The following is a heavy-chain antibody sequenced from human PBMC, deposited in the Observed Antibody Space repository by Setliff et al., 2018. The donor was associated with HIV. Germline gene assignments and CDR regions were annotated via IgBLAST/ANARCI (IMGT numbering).Heavy chain of an antibody. CDR1: GFTFSNFG. D-gene: IGHD3-10*01. J-gene: IGHJ6*02. Sequence: GGSLRLSCAASGFTFSNFGMNWVRQAPGKGLEWISSISSSDYMYYADSVKGRFTISRDNAKNSMDLQMNSLRAEDTAIYYCARKLRPGHGVDVWGQGTTVTVSS. CDR2: ISSSDYM. V-gene: IGHV3-21*01. CDR3: ARKLRPGHGVDV.